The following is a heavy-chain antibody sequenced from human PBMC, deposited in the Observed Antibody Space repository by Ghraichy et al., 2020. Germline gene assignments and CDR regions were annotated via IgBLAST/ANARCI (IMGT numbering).Heavy chain of an antibody. CDR1: GFSFSDYD. D-gene: IGHD2-2*01. V-gene: IGHV3-13*01. Sequence: GRSLRLSCVVSGFSFSDYDMHWVRQATGRGLEWVSSIGTLGDTYYPGSVEGRFTISRENATGSLYLQMNSLRAGDTAVYYCARGLQGYCNYTNCPFDQWGQGTLVTVSS. CDR3: ARGLQGYCNYTNCPFDQ. CDR2: IGTLGDT. J-gene: IGHJ4*02.